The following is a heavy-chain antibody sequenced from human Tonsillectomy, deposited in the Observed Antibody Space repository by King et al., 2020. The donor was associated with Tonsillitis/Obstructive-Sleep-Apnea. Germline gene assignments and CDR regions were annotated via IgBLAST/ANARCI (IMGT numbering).Heavy chain of an antibody. J-gene: IGHJ6*03. CDR2: IRSKANSYAT. V-gene: IGHV3-73*01. Sequence: VQLVESGGGLVQPGGSLKLSCAASGFTFSGSAMHWVRQASGKGLEWVDRIRSKANSYATAYAASVKGRFTISRDDSKNTAYLQMNSLKTEDTAVYYCTTTDYYYYCMDVWGKGTTVTVSS. CDR3: TTTDYYYYCMDV. D-gene: IGHD4-11*01. CDR1: GFTFSGSA.